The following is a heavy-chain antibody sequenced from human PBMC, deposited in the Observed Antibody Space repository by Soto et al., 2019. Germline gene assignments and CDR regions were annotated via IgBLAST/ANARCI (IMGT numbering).Heavy chain of an antibody. CDR3: ARGGGREVSYYYYGMDG. D-gene: IGHD3-16*01. J-gene: IGHJ6*02. CDR1: GYTCTSYG. CDR2: ISAYNGNT. Sequence: QGQLVQSGAEVKKPGASVKVSCKASGYTCTSYGISWVRQAPGQGLEWMGWISAYNGNTNYAQKLQGRVTMTTDTPTRTAYMELRSRRADDTAVYYCARGGGREVSYYYYGMDGWGQGTTVTVSS. V-gene: IGHV1-18*04.